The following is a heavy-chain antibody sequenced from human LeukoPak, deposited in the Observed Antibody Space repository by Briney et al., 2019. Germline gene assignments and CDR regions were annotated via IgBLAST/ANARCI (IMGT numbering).Heavy chain of an antibody. Sequence: GASVKVSCKASGGTFSTYVISWVRQAPGQGLEWMGGIIPISGAANYAQKFQGRVTITTDESTSTAYMELSSLRSEDTAVYYCARLYGSGPDFWGQGTLVTVSS. V-gene: IGHV1-69*05. CDR3: ARLYGSGPDF. CDR1: GGTFSTYV. D-gene: IGHD3-10*01. J-gene: IGHJ4*02. CDR2: IIPISGAA.